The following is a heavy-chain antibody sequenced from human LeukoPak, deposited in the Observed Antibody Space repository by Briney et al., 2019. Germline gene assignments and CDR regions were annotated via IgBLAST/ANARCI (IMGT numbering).Heavy chain of an antibody. CDR1: GFNFSSYS. V-gene: IGHV3-21*04. D-gene: IGHD3-10*01. Sequence: GGALRLSCAASGFNFSSYSMNWVRQAPGKGLEWVSSISSSSSYIYYADSVKGRFTISRDYSKNTLYLQMNSLRTEETAVYYCAKGPAMVRGTFDPWGQGTLVTVSS. J-gene: IGHJ5*02. CDR2: ISSSSSYI. CDR3: AKGPAMVRGTFDP.